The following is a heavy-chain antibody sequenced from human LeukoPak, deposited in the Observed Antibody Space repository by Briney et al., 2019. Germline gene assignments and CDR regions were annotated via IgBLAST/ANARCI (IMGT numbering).Heavy chain of an antibody. CDR1: GGSFSGCY. Sequence: SETLSLTCAVYGGSFSGCYWSWIRQPPGKGLEWIGEINHSGSTNYNPSLKSRVTISVDTSKNQFSLKLSSVTAADTAVYYCARRPPYYYGSGSYRTFDYWGQGTLVTVSS. V-gene: IGHV4-34*01. CDR2: INHSGST. CDR3: ARRPPYYYGSGSYRTFDY. J-gene: IGHJ4*02. D-gene: IGHD3-10*01.